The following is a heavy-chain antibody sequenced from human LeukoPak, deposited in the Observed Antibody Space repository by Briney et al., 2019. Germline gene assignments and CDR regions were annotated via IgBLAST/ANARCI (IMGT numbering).Heavy chain of an antibody. Sequence: PSETLSLTCTVSGGSISSYYWSWIRQPAGKGLEWIGRIYTSGSTNYNPSLKSRVTMSVDTSKNQFSLKLSSVTAADTAVYYCARDTGVAGWNYNWFDPWGQEPWSPSPQ. CDR2: IYTSGST. D-gene: IGHD6-19*01. V-gene: IGHV4-4*07. CDR1: GGSISSYY. J-gene: IGHJ5*02. CDR3: ARDTGVAGWNYNWFDP.